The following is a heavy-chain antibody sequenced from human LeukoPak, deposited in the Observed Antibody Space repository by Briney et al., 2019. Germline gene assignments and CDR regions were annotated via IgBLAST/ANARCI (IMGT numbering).Heavy chain of an antibody. D-gene: IGHD4-23*01. CDR2: INPSGSST. CDR3: ARHDLGGNSPFDY. J-gene: IGHJ4*02. V-gene: IGHV1-46*01. Sequence: ASVKVSCKTFGYTFTNYYMRWVRQAPGQGLEWMGIINPSGSSTTYAQKFQGRVTMTRDTSTSTDFMELSSLRSEDTAVYYCARHDLGGNSPFDYWGQGTLVTVSS. CDR1: GYTFTNYY.